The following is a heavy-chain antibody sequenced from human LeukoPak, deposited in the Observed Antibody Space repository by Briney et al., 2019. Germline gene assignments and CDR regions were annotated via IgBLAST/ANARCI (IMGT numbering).Heavy chain of an antibody. D-gene: IGHD3-10*01. J-gene: IGHJ5*02. CDR3: TKASLAFGTKYFDP. V-gene: IGHV1-2*02. Sequence: ASVKVSCEASGYTFTGYYMHWVRQAPGQGLEWMGWMNPKSGNTGYGQKFQGRVTMTRVTSITTAYMELRSLRSDDTAVYYCTKASLAFGTKYFDPWGQGTLVTVSS. CDR1: GYTFTGYY. CDR2: MNPKSGNT.